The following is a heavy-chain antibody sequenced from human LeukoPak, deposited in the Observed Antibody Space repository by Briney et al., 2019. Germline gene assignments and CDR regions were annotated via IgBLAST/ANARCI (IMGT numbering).Heavy chain of an antibody. CDR1: GYSFTSYW. D-gene: IGHD5-24*01. CDR3: ATHPGGLQSGFDN. CDR2: IHPGDSDT. J-gene: IGHJ4*02. Sequence: GESLKISCKGSGYSFTSYWIGWVRQMPGKGLEWMGIIHPGDSDTRYSPSFQGQVTISVDRSSSTAYIQWSRLKASDTAMYYCATHPGGLQSGFDNWGQGTLVTVSS. V-gene: IGHV5-51*01.